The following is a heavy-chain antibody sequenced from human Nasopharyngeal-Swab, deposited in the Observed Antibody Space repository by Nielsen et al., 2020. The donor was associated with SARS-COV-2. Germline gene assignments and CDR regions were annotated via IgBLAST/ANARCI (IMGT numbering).Heavy chain of an antibody. CDR2: FDPEDGET. CDR3: ATALTIFGADHYYYYYGMDV. V-gene: IGHV1-24*01. Sequence: ASVKVSCKVSGYTLTELSMHWVRQAPGKGLEWMGGFDPEDGETIYAQKFQGRVTMTEDTSTDTAYMELSSLRSEDTAVYYCATALTIFGADHYYYYYGMDVWGQGTTATVSS. CDR1: GYTLTELS. J-gene: IGHJ6*02. D-gene: IGHD3-3*01.